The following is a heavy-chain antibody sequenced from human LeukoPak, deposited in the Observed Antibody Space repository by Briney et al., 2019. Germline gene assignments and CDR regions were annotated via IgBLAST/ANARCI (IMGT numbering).Heavy chain of an antibody. V-gene: IGHV1-8*03. CDR1: GYTFTSYD. CDR2: MNPNSGNA. D-gene: IGHD2-8*01. CDR3: ARAGLIYYMDV. Sequence: ASVTVSCKASGYTFTSYDINWVRQATGQGLEWLGWMNPNSGNAGYAQKFQGRVTITRNTSISTAYMELSSLRSEDTAVYYCARAGLIYYMDVWGKGTTVTVSS. J-gene: IGHJ6*03.